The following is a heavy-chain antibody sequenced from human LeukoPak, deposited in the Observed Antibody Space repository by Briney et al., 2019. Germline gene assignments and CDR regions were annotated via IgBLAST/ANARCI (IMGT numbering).Heavy chain of an antibody. CDR2: INPNSGGT. J-gene: IGHJ4*02. Sequence: ASVKVSCKASGYTFTDYYMHWVRQAPGQGLEWMRWINPNSGGTNYAQKFQGRVTMTRDTSISTAYMELSRLRSDDTAVYYCARGILTGYYRADYFDYWGQGTLVTVSS. D-gene: IGHD3-9*01. CDR3: ARGILTGYYRADYFDY. V-gene: IGHV1-2*02. CDR1: GYTFTDYY.